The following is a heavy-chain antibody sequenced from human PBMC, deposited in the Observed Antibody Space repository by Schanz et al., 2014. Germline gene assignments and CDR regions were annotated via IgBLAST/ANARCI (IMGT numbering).Heavy chain of an antibody. CDR2: IWSDGSGK. CDR1: GFIFSNYG. Sequence: QVQLVESGGGVVQPGGSLRLSCAASGFIFSNYGMHWVRQAPGKGLEWVAVIWSDGSGKYYADSVKGRFTISRDNSKTTLSLQMNSLRAEYTAVYYCAKGLYYDNTGGGFDYWGQGTLVTVSS. D-gene: IGHD3-16*01. J-gene: IGHJ4*02. V-gene: IGHV3-33*06. CDR3: AKGLYYDNTGGGFDY.